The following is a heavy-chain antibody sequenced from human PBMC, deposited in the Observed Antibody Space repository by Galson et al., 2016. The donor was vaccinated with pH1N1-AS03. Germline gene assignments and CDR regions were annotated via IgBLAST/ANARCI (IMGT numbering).Heavy chain of an antibody. CDR2: ISSSTSYI. V-gene: IGHV3-21*01. CDR3: SRGDYCSSTSCFWPPLYGMDV. J-gene: IGHJ6*02. Sequence: SLRLSCAASGFTFTNYSMNWVRQAPGQGLEWVSSISSSTSYIYYGDSVKGRFTISRDNVKNSLYLQMTSLRAEDTAVYYCSRGDYCSSTSCFWPPLYGMDVWGQGTMVTVSS. CDR1: GFTFTNYS. D-gene: IGHD2-2*01.